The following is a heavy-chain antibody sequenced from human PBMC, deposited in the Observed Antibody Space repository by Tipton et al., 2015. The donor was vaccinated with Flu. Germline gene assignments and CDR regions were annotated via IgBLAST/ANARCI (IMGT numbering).Heavy chain of an antibody. Sequence: SLRLSCAVSGGSICSSNWWSWVRQPPGKGLEWIGEIYHSGSTNYNPSLKSRVTISVDKSKNQFSLKLSSVTAADTAVYYCARDRRARTAAGGVDWGQGTLVTVSS. J-gene: IGHJ4*02. CDR2: IYHSGST. CDR3: ARDRRARTAAGGVD. V-gene: IGHV4-4*02. D-gene: IGHD4-23*01. CDR1: GGSICSSNW.